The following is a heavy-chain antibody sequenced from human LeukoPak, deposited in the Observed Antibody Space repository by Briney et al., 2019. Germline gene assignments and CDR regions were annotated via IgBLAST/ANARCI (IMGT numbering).Heavy chain of an antibody. J-gene: IGHJ4*02. CDR1: GFTFSSYG. CDR3: GKAITMVRGVIISPDY. CDR2: ISYDGSNK. V-gene: IGHV3-30*18. Sequence: GRSLRLSCAASGFTFSSYGMHWVRQAPGKGLEWVAVISYDGSNKYYADSVKGRFTISRDNSKNTLYLQMNSLRAEDTAVYYCGKAITMVRGVIISPDYWGQGTLVTVSS. D-gene: IGHD3-10*01.